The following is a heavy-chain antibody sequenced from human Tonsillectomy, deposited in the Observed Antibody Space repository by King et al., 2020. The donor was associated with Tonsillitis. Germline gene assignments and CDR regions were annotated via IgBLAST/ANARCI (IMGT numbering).Heavy chain of an antibody. CDR2: IVVGSGNT. J-gene: IGHJ3*02. D-gene: IGHD3-10*02. Sequence: QLVESGPEVKKPGTSVKVSCTASGFTFTSSAMQWVRQARGQRLEWIGWIVVGSGNTNYAQKFQERVTITRDMSTSTAYMELSSLRSEDTAVYYCAADPRYYYVGHDAFDIWGQGTMVTVSS. V-gene: IGHV1-58*02. CDR1: GFTFTSSA. CDR3: AADPRYYYVGHDAFDI.